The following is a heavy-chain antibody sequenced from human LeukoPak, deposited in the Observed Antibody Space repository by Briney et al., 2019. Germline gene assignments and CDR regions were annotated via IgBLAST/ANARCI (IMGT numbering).Heavy chain of an antibody. D-gene: IGHD3-10*01. CDR3: ARALAPTYYYGSGIFDP. Sequence: ASVKVSCKASGYTFTSYGISWVRQAPGQGLEWMGWISAYNGNTNYAQKLQGRVTMTTDTSTSTAYMELSRLRSDDTAVYYCARALAPTYYYGSGIFDPWGQGTLVTVSS. J-gene: IGHJ5*02. V-gene: IGHV1-18*01. CDR2: ISAYNGNT. CDR1: GYTFTSYG.